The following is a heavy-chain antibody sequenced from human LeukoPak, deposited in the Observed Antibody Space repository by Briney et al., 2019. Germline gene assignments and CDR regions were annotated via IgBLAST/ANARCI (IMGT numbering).Heavy chain of an antibody. Sequence: GGSLRLSCAASGFTFSSHWMNWVRQAPGKGLEWEANIKQDGSEKYYVDSVKGRFTISRDNAKNSLYLQMNSLRVEDTAVYYCARNRGISDWGQGTLVTVSS. CDR3: ARNRGISD. V-gene: IGHV3-7*01. D-gene: IGHD3-10*01. CDR1: GFTFSSHW. J-gene: IGHJ4*02. CDR2: IKQDGSEK.